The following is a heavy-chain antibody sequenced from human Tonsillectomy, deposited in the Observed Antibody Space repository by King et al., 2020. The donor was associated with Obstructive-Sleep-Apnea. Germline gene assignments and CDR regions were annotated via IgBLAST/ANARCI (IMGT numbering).Heavy chain of an antibody. CDR1: GFTFSNYN. J-gene: IGHJ4*02. V-gene: IGHV3-48*04. CDR3: ARTVFGYYFDF. Sequence: VQLVESGGGLVQPGGSLRLSCSASGFTFSNYNMNWVRQAPGKGLEWVSYISSSSSTIYYADSVKGRFTVSRDNAKNSLFLQMNSLRAEDTALYYCARTVFGYYFDFLGQGTLVTVSS. CDR2: ISSSSSTI. D-gene: IGHD3-3*01.